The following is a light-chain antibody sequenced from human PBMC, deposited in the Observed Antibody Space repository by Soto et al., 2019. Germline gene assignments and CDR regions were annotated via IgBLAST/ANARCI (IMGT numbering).Light chain of an antibody. V-gene: IGLV1-44*01. CDR2: RDN. CDR3: ATWDDGLYGPV. Sequence: QSVLTQPPSASGTPGQRVTISCSGTRSNIGSNPVQWYLQLPGTAPKLLIYRDNQRPSGVPDRFSGSKSGTSASRAISGLQSDDEADYHCATWDDGLYGPVFGGGTKVTVL. CDR1: RSNIGSNP. J-gene: IGLJ3*02.